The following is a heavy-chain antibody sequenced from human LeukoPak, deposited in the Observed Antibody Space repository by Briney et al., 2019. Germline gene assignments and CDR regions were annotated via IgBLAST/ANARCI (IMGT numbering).Heavy chain of an antibody. J-gene: IGHJ4*02. CDR2: IYYSGST. CDR1: GGSISSGGYY. V-gene: IGHV4-31*03. Sequence: SQTLSLTCTVSGGSISSGGYYWSWIRQHPGKGLEWIGYIYYSGSTYYNPSLKSRVTISVDTSKNQFSLKLSSVTAADTAVYYCARQPTSEPFFDYWGQGTLVTVSS. D-gene: IGHD1-26*01. CDR3: ARQPTSEPFFDY.